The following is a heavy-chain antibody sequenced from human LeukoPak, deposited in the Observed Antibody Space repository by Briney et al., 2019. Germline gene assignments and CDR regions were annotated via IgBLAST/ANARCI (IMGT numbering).Heavy chain of an antibody. CDR1: EFTFTSYA. CDR3: AIRVAGGFDY. J-gene: IGHJ4*02. V-gene: IGHV3-23*01. CDR2: ISGSGGST. Sequence: GGSLRLSCAASEFTFTSYAMSWVRQAPGKGLEWVLAISGSGGSTYYADSVKDRFTISRDNSKNTLYLQMNSLRAEATAVYYCAIRVAGGFDYRGQGTLVSVST. D-gene: IGHD3-16*01.